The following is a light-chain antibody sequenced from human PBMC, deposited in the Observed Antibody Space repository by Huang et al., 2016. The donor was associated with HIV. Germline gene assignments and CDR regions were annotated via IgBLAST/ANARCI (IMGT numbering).Light chain of an antibody. Sequence: EVLLTQSPATLSLSPGESATLSCRATHSINSDLAWYQQKPGQAPRLLIYDASTRATGIPARFSCSGSGTDFTLTISSLEPEDFAVYYCQQRSNWPPGLTFGGGTKVEIK. CDR1: HSINSD. V-gene: IGKV3-11*01. CDR2: DAS. J-gene: IGKJ4*01. CDR3: QQRSNWPPGLT.